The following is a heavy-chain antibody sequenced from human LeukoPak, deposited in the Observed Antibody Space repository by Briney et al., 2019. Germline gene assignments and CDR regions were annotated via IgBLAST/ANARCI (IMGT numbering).Heavy chain of an antibody. CDR3: VRASGSFDY. J-gene: IGHJ4*02. Sequence: PGGSLRLFCAASGFTFNDYGIHWVRQALGKGLEWEAVILSDGSNKYYADSVKGRFTIFRDNSKKTLYLQMNSLRVEDTAVYYCVRASGSFDYWGQGALVTVSS. V-gene: IGHV3-33*01. CDR1: GFTFNDYG. CDR2: ILSDGSNK. D-gene: IGHD3-10*01.